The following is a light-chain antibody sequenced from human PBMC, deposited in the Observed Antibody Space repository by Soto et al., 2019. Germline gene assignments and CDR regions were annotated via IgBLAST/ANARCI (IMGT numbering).Light chain of an antibody. V-gene: IGKV1-5*01. CDR3: QQYNSYSRT. CDR1: QSVSSN. Sequence: MTQSPATLSVSPGGRATLSCRASQSVSSNLAWYQQKLGRAPRLLIYDASSLESGVPSRFSGSGSGTEFTLTISSLQPDDFATYYCQQYNSYSRTFGQGTKVDNK. J-gene: IGKJ1*01. CDR2: DAS.